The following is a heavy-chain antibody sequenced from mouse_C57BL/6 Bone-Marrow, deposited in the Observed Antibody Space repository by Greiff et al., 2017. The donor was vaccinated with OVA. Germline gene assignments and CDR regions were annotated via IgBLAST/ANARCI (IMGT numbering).Heavy chain of an antibody. CDR1: GYTFTNYW. CDR2: IYPGGGYT. D-gene: IGHD1-1*01. CDR3: ARGSNHVGLYYYAMDY. J-gene: IGHJ4*01. V-gene: IGHV1-63*01. Sequence: VQLQQSGAELVRPGTSVKMSCKASGYTFTNYWIGWAKQRPGHGLEWIGDIYPGGGYTNYNEKFKGKATLTAVKSSSTAYMQFRSLTSEDSAIYYSARGSNHVGLYYYAMDYWGQGTSVTVSS.